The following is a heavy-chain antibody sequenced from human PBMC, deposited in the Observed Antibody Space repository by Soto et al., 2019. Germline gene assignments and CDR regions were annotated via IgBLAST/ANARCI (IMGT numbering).Heavy chain of an antibody. V-gene: IGHV3-15*01. J-gene: IGHJ3*02. CDR1: GFTFSNAW. Sequence: GGSLRLSCAASGFTFSNAWMSWVRQAPGKGLEWVGRIKSKTDGGTTDYAAPVKGRFTISRDDSKNTLYLQMNSLRAEDTAVYYCARSPSGLYYYDPREGAFDIWGQGTMVTVSS. CDR3: ARSPSGLYYYDPREGAFDI. CDR2: IKSKTDGGTT. D-gene: IGHD3-22*01.